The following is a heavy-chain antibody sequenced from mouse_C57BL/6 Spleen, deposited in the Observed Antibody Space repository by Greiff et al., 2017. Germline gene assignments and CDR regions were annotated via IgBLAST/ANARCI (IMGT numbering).Heavy chain of an antibody. J-gene: IGHJ1*03. CDR3: ARGGDSNWDWYFDV. CDR1: GYTFTGYW. Sequence: QVQLQQPGAELMKPGASVKLSCKATGYTFTGYWIEWVKQRPGHGLEWIGKILPGSGSTNYNEKFKGKATFTADTSSTTAYIQLSSLTTEDSAIYYCARGGDSNWDWYFDVWGTGTTVTVSS. CDR2: ILPGSGST. D-gene: IGHD2-5*01. V-gene: IGHV1-9*01.